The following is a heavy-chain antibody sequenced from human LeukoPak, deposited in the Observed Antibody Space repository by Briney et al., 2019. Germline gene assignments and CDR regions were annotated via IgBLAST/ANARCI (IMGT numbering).Heavy chain of an antibody. V-gene: IGHV4-34*01. J-gene: IGHJ4*02. CDR2: ITHSGGT. D-gene: IGHD1-26*01. Sequence: SETLSLTCAVYGESFSGYFWSWIRQPPGKGLEWIGEITHSGGTNYNPSLKSRVTISADTSKNQFSLKLSSVTAADTGVYYCARRPRNTGSDDGPSGLDYWGQGTLVTVSS. CDR1: GESFSGYF. CDR3: ARRPRNTGSDDGPSGLDY.